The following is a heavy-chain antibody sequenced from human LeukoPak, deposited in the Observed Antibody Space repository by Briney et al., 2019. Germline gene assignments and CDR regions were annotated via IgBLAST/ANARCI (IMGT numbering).Heavy chain of an antibody. Sequence: GESLKISCKGSGYSFTSHWIGWVRQMPGKGLEWMGIIYLGDSDTRYSPSFQGQVTISADKSISTAYLQRSSLKASDTAMYYCARRGSSGWYYFDYWGQGTLVTVSS. J-gene: IGHJ4*02. V-gene: IGHV5-51*01. CDR3: ARRGSSGWYYFDY. CDR2: IYLGDSDT. CDR1: GYSFTSHW. D-gene: IGHD6-19*01.